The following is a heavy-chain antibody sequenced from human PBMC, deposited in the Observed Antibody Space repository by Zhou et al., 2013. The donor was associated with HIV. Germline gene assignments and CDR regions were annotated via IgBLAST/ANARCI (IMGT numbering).Heavy chain of an antibody. V-gene: IGHV1-69*05. J-gene: IGHJ5*02. D-gene: IGHD3-3*01. CDR1: GGSFKNIG. CDR3: AREVGVLRLEWLLWKTNWFDP. Sequence: QVQLVQSGAEVKKPGSSVKVSCKASGGSFKNIGISWVRQAPGQGLQWIGGIVPFFHTANYAQKFQDRVTMTTDESTRTAFMDLRSLRSDDTAVYYCAREVGVLRLEWLLWKTNWFDPWGQGTLVTVSS. CDR2: IVPFFHTA.